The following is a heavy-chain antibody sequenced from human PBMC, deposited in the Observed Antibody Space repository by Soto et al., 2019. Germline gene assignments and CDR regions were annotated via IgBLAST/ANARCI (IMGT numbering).Heavy chain of an antibody. Sequence: SETLSLTCSVSGDSMSEFYWSWIRQSPGKGLEWIGYVHYVGTTKYNPSHKSRVTISVDTSKKQFSLNLRSVTAADTAVYYCTRLNYYDTSGYPYFFDYWGQGAPVTVSS. CDR2: VHYVGTT. CDR3: TRLNYYDTSGYPYFFDY. CDR1: GDSMSEFY. V-gene: IGHV4-59*12. J-gene: IGHJ4*02. D-gene: IGHD3-22*01.